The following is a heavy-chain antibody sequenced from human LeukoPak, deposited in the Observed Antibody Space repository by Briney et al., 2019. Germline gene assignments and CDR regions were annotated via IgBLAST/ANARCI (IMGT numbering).Heavy chain of an antibody. J-gene: IGHJ5*02. CDR3: ARLAPDYADYWFDP. V-gene: IGHV5-51*01. CDR1: GYDFSTKW. CDR2: IYPTDSIT. Sequence: GESLKISCKTSGYDFSTKWISWVRQMPGKGLEWMGIIYPTDSITRYSPSFRGQVTISVDTSISTAYLHWSSLKASDTAIYYCARLAPDYADYWFDPWGQGTLVTVSS. D-gene: IGHD4-17*01.